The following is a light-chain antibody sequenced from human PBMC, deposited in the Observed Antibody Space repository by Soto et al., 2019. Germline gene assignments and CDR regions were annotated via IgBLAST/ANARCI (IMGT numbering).Light chain of an antibody. Sequence: NFMMTQPHSVSESPGKTVTISCTRSSGSIATNYVQWYQQRPGSAPTTVIYEDKLRPSGVPDRFSGSIDSSSNSVSLTISGLKTEDEADYYCQSYHSGNYAFGTGTKLTVL. CDR2: EDK. CDR1: SGSIATNY. V-gene: IGLV6-57*04. J-gene: IGLJ1*01. CDR3: QSYHSGNYA.